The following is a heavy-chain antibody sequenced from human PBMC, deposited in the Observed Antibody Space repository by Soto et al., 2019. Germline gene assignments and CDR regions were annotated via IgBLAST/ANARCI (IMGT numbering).Heavy chain of an antibody. D-gene: IGHD3-3*01. Sequence: SETLSLTCAVSGGSISSSNWWSWVRQPPGKGLEWIGEIYHSGSTNYIPSLKSRVTISVDKSKNQFSLKLSSVTAADTAVYYCASRNYDFWSGLYYYYYGMDVWGQGTTVTVSS. CDR3: ASRNYDFWSGLYYYYYGMDV. CDR1: GGSISSSNW. CDR2: IYHSGST. V-gene: IGHV4-4*02. J-gene: IGHJ6*02.